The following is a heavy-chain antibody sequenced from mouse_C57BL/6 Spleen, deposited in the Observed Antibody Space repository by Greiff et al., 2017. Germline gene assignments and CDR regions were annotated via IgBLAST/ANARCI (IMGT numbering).Heavy chain of an antibody. CDR2: IYPGDGDT. D-gene: IGHD2-4*01. J-gene: IGHJ4*01. Sequence: QVHVKQSGPELVKPGASVKLSCKASGYAFSSSWMNWVKQRPGKGLEWIGRIYPGDGDTNYNGKFKGKATLTADKSSSTAYMQLSSLTSEDSAVYCCAREVYDYDRGYYAMDYWGQGTSVTVSS. V-gene: IGHV1-82*01. CDR1: GYAFSSSW. CDR3: AREVYDYDRGYYAMDY.